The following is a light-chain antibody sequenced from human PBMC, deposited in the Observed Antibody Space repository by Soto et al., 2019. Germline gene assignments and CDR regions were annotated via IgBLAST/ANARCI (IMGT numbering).Light chain of an antibody. J-gene: IGKJ4*01. CDR2: GAS. V-gene: IGKV3D-20*02. Sequence: ILLTQSPGTLALSPGERATLSCRASQSVSNKYLAWYQQKPGQAPRLLIYGASNRATGIPDRSSGSGSGTDFTLTISSLEPEDFELYYCQHRSNWPLTFGGGTKVDIK. CDR1: QSVSNKY. CDR3: QHRSNWPLT.